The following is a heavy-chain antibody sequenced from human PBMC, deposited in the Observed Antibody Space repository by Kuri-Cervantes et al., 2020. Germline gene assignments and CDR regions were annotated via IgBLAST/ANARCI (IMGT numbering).Heavy chain of an antibody. CDR3: ARVLIRSGYNWNYGIGHWFDP. J-gene: IGHJ5*02. Sequence: SEPLSLTCTVPGGSISSYYWSWIRQPQGKGLEWIGYIYYSGSTNYNPSLKSRVTVSVDTSKNQYSLKLSSVTAADTAVYYCARVLIRSGYNWNYGIGHWFDPWGQGTLVTVSS. CDR2: IYYSGST. V-gene: IGHV4-59*01. D-gene: IGHD1-7*01. CDR1: GGSISSYY.